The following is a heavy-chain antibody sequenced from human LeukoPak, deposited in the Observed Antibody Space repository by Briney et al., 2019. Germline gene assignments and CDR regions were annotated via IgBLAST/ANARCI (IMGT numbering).Heavy chain of an antibody. J-gene: IGHJ5*02. CDR2: INPKPGAT. CDR3: TRGPYSGSHWGWFGP. CDR1: GYTFTDYY. D-gene: IGHD1-26*01. V-gene: IGHV1-2*02. Sequence: ASVKVSFKASGYTFTDYYIHWVRQAPGQGLRWMGWINPKPGATFYAQNFQGRVIMTRDTSISTAYMELSRLRSDDTAVYYCTRGPYSGSHWGWFGPWGQGTLVTVSS.